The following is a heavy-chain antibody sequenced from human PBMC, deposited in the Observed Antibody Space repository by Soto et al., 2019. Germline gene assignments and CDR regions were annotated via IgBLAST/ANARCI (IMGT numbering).Heavy chain of an antibody. CDR2: IYPGDSDT. D-gene: IGHD6-19*01. V-gene: IGHV5-51*01. Sequence: EVQLVQSGAEVKKPGESLKISCKASGYSFTSYWIGWVRQTPGKGLGWMGIIYPGDSDTRYSPSFQGQVTISADKSIATVYLQLSGLRASDTAMYYCARHGSGWSVAPYWGQGTLVTVSS. CDR1: GYSFTSYW. J-gene: IGHJ4*02. CDR3: ARHGSGWSVAPY.